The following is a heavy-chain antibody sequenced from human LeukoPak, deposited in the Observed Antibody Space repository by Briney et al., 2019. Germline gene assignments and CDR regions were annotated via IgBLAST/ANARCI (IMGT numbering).Heavy chain of an antibody. J-gene: IGHJ6*03. CDR1: GGTFSSYA. CDR2: IIPIFGTA. D-gene: IGHD2-2*01. V-gene: IGHV1-69*05. Sequence: SVKVSCKASGGTFSSYAISWVRQAPGQGLEWMGGIIPIFGTANYAQKFQGRVTITTDESTSTAYMELSSLRSEDTAVYYCATTNYCSSTSCYALYYYYMDVWGKGTTVTVSS. CDR3: ATTNYCSSTSCYALYYYYMDV.